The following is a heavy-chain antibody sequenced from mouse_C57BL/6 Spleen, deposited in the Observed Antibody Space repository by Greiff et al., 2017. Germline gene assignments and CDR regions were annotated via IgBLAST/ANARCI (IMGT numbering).Heavy chain of an antibody. D-gene: IGHD2-3*01. CDR1: GYAFCSYW. CDR3: ARGRYDGYYEEVDY. CDR2: IYPGDGDT. V-gene: IGHV1-80*01. Sequence: QVQLQQSGAELVKPGASVKISCKASGYAFCSYWMNWVKQRPGKGLEWIGQIYPGDGDTNYNGKFKGKATLTADKSASTAYMQLSSLTSEDSAVDFCARGRYDGYYEEVDYWGQGTSVTVSS. J-gene: IGHJ4*01.